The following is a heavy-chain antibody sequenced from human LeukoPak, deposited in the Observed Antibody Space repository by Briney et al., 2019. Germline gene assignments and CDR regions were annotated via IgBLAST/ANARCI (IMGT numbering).Heavy chain of an antibody. D-gene: IGHD1-26*01. CDR1: AFTFSSYA. Sequence: PGGSLRLSCAASAFTFSSYAMHWVRQAPGKGLEWVAVISYDGSNKYYADSVKGRFTISRDNSKNTLYLQMNGLRAEDTAVYYCAKDRYSGNYGPNYFDYWGQGTLVTVSS. V-gene: IGHV3-30*04. J-gene: IGHJ4*02. CDR2: ISYDGSNK. CDR3: AKDRYSGNYGPNYFDY.